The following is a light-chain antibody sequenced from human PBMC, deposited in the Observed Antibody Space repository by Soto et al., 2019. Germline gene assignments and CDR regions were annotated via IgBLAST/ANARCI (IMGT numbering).Light chain of an antibody. CDR3: QQLKSYPYT. J-gene: IGKJ2*01. V-gene: IGKV1-9*01. Sequence: IQLTQSPSSLSASVGDRVTITCRASQDINSYLAWYQQKPGKAPKLLIYTASTLQTGVPSGFSGAGSGTDFTLTINSPQPEDIATYYCQQLKSYPYTFGQGTKLEI. CDR2: TAS. CDR1: QDINSY.